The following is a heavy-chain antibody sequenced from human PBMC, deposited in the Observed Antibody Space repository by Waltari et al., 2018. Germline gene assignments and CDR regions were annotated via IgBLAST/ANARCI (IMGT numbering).Heavy chain of an antibody. Sequence: EVQLVETGGGLIQPGGSLSLSCAASGFSVTSNYMNWFRQAPGKGLEWVSVIYSGDNTFYADSVKGRFTISRDNAKNTVYLQMTSLRVDDTAVYYCAREPSNRSGPGRGAFDIWGQGTMVTVSS. V-gene: IGHV3-53*02. D-gene: IGHD1-26*01. J-gene: IGHJ3*02. CDR1: GFSVTSNY. CDR2: IYSGDNT. CDR3: AREPSNRSGPGRGAFDI.